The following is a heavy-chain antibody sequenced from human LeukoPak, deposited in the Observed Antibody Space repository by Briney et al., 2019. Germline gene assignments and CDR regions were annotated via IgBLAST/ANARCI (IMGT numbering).Heavy chain of an antibody. CDR2: INTDGSRA. CDR1: GFTFSSYW. J-gene: IGHJ4*02. V-gene: IGHV3-74*01. Sequence: GGSLRLSCAASGFTFSSYWMHWVRQAPGKGLVWVSRINTDGSRATYADSVKGRFTISRDNAKSTLFLQMNSLRADDTAVYYCTKVNRRDGHQAPFDYWGQGTLVTVSS. CDR3: TKVNRRDGHQAPFDY. D-gene: IGHD5-24*01.